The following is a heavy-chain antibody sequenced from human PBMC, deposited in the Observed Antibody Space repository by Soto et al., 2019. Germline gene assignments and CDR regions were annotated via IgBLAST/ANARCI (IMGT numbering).Heavy chain of an antibody. J-gene: IGHJ6*02. V-gene: IGHV5-10-1*01. D-gene: IGHD2-15*01. CDR3: ARHPYIGGLDV. CDR1: GYSFASYW. CDR2: FNPSDSYA. Sequence: PGESLKISCKASGYSFASYWISWVRQMPGKGLEWVGGFNPSDSYADYNPSFQGHVTISGDKSISTAYVQWSSLQASDTAMYFCARHPYIGGLDVWGQGTTVTV.